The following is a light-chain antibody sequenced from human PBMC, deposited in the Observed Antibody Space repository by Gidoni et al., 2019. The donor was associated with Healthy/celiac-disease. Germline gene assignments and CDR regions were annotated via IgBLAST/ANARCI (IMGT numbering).Light chain of an antibody. V-gene: IGKV3-15*01. CDR3: QQYNNWRS. Sequence: ELVMTQSPATLSVSPGERATLSCRASQSVSSNLAWYQQKPGQAPRLLIYGASTRATGIPARFRGSGAGTEFTRTISSLQSEDFAVYYCQQYNNWRSFGQGTKVEIK. CDR2: GAS. CDR1: QSVSSN. J-gene: IGKJ1*01.